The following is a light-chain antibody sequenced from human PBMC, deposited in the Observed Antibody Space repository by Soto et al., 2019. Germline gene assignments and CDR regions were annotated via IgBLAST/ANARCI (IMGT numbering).Light chain of an antibody. CDR2: DGS. J-gene: IGLJ1*01. CDR3: CSYVGNSAWV. Sequence: QLVLTQPASVSGSPGQSITISCTGTSSDVGSYNLVSWYQQHPGKAPKLLIYDGSKRPSGVSNRFSESKSGNTASLTISGLQAEDEADYYCCSYVGNSAWVFGSGTKVTVL. V-gene: IGLV2-23*01. CDR1: SSDVGSYNL.